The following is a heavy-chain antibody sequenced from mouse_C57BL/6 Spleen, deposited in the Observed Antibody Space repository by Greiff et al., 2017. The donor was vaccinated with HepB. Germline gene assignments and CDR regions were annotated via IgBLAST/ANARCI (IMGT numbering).Heavy chain of an antibody. CDR1: GYAFSSYW. V-gene: IGHV1-80*01. CDR2: IYPGDGDT. CDR3: ARNSNYGGYAMDY. Sequence: QVQLQQSGAELVKPGASVKISCKASGYAFSSYWMNWVKQRPGKGLEWIGQIYPGDGDTNYNGKFKGKATLTADKSSSTAYMQLSSLTSEDSAVYFCARNSNYGGYAMDYWGQGTSVTVSS. D-gene: IGHD2-5*01. J-gene: IGHJ4*01.